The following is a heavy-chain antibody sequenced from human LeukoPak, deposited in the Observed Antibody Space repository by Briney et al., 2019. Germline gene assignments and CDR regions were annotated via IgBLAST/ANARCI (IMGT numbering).Heavy chain of an antibody. V-gene: IGHV1-18*01. CDR1: GYTFTSYG. CDR2: ISAYNGNT. CDR3: ARAYSSLSWFDP. J-gene: IGHJ5*02. D-gene: IGHD6-13*01. Sequence: ASVKVSCKASGYTFTSYGISWVRQAPGQGLEWMGWISAYNGNTNYAQKLQGRVTMTTDTSTSTAYMELRSLRSDDAAVYYCARAYSSLSWFDPWGQGTLVTVSS.